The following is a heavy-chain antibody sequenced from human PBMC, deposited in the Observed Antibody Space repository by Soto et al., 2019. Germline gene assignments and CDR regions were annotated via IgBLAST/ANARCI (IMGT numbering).Heavy chain of an antibody. V-gene: IGHV3-30*04. Sequence: GGSLRLSCAASGFTFSSYAMHWVRQAPGKGLEWVSVITCDGGNTYYADPVKGRFTISRDNSKNTLYLQMNSLRAEDAAVYYCAKDQLRSQWYYFDYWGQGTLVTVSS. CDR1: GFTFSSYA. J-gene: IGHJ4*02. CDR3: AKDQLRSQWYYFDY. CDR2: ITCDGGNT. D-gene: IGHD1-7*01.